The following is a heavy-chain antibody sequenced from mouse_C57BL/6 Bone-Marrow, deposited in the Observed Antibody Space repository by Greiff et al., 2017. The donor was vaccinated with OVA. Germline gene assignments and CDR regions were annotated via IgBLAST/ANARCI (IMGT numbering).Heavy chain of an antibody. J-gene: IGHJ1*03. CDR1: GFNIKDYY. Sequence: EVQLQQSGAELVKPGASVKLSCTASGFNIKDYYMHWVKQRPEQGLEWIGRIDPEDGETKYATKFQGKATITADTSSNTAYMQLSSLTSEDTAVYYCARYGYCRYYDVWCTGTTVTVTS. D-gene: IGHD2-2*01. CDR2: IDPEDGET. CDR3: ARYGYCRYYDV. V-gene: IGHV14-2*01.